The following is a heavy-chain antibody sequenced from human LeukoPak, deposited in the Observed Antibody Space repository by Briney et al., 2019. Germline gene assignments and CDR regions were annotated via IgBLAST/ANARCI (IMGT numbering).Heavy chain of an antibody. V-gene: IGHV3-15*01. J-gene: IGHJ4*02. D-gene: IGHD3-16*02. CDR2: IKSKPDGGTT. Sequence: GGSLRLSCAASGFTFSNAWMSWVRQAPGKGLEWVGHIKSKPDGGTTDYAAPVKGRFTISRDDSKNTLYLQMNSLKTEDTAVYYCTTDYDYVWGSYRRLDYWGQGTLVTVSS. CDR1: GFTFSNAW. CDR3: TTDYDYVWGSYRRLDY.